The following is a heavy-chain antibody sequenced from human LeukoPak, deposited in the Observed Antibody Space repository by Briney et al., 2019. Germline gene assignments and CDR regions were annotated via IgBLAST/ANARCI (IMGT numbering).Heavy chain of an antibody. D-gene: IGHD3-3*01. V-gene: IGHV4-59*08. Sequence: SETLSLTCTVSGGSISSYYWSWIRQPPGKGLEWIGYIYYSGSTNYNPSLKSRVTISVDTSKNQFSLKLSSVTAADTAVYYCASRSNFWSGYLAFDIWGQGTMVTVSS. CDR2: IYYSGST. CDR3: ASRSNFWSGYLAFDI. CDR1: GGSISSYY. J-gene: IGHJ3*02.